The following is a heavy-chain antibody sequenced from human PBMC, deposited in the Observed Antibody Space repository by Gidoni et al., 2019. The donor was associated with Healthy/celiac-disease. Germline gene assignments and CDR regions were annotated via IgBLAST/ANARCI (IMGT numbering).Heavy chain of an antibody. CDR3: ARGVVVPAAHRYWFDP. Sequence: QVQLQESGPGLVKPSETLSLTCTVSDGSISRYYWSWIRQPPGKGLEWIGYIYYSGSTNYNPSLKSRVTISVDTSKNQFSLKLSSVTAADTAVYYCARGVVVPAAHRYWFDPWGQGTRVTVSA. CDR2: IYYSGST. D-gene: IGHD2-2*01. J-gene: IGHJ5*02. CDR1: DGSISRYY. V-gene: IGHV4-59*01.